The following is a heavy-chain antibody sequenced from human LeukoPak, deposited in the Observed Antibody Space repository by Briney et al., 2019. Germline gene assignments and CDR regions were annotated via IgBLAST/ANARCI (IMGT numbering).Heavy chain of an antibody. CDR1: GGSISSGDYY. V-gene: IGHV4-30-4*01. J-gene: IGHJ6*02. CDR2: IYYSGST. CDR3: ARGQLDYGDYHYYYGMDV. Sequence: PSQTLSLTCTVSGGSISSGDYYWSWIRQPPGKGLEWIGYIYYSGSTYYNPSLKSRVTISVDTSKNQFSLKLSSVTAADTAVYYCARGQLDYGDYHYYYGMDVWGQGTTVTVSS. D-gene: IGHD4-17*01.